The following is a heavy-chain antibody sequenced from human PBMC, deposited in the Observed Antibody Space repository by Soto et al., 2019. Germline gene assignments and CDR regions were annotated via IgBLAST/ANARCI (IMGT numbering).Heavy chain of an antibody. D-gene: IGHD2-2*01. J-gene: IGHJ6*03. Sequence: ASVKVSCKASGYTFTSYAMHWVRQAPGQRLEWMGWINAGNGNTKYSQKFQGRVTITRDTSASTAYMELSSLRSEDTAVYYCARGVVVVPAAIQLSDYYYYMDVWGKGTTVTVSS. CDR3: ARGVVVVPAAIQLSDYYYYMDV. V-gene: IGHV1-3*01. CDR2: INAGNGNT. CDR1: GYTFTSYA.